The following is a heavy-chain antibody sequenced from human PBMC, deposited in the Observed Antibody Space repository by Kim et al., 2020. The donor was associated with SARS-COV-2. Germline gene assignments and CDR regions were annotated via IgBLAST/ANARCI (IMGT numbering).Heavy chain of an antibody. CDR2: IIPFFGTA. CDR3: ARVTQYYYGSGSYYTRPNYYYGMDV. J-gene: IGHJ6*02. Sequence: SVKVSCKVSGGTFSSYAISWVRQAPGQGLEWMGGIIPFFGTANYAQKFQGRVSITADKSTSTAYMELSSLRSEDTALYYCARVTQYYYGSGSYYTRPNYYYGMDVWGQGTTVTVSS. CDR1: GGTFSSYA. V-gene: IGHV1-69*06. D-gene: IGHD3-10*01.